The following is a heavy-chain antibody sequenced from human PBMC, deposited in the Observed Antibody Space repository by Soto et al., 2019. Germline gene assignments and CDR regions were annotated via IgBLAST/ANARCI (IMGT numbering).Heavy chain of an antibody. CDR3: ARDFDPGSVDPDFDY. CDR2: INPSGGST. CDR1: GYTITSYY. D-gene: IGHD3-9*01. J-gene: IGHJ4*02. V-gene: IGHV1-46*03. Sequence: ASVKVSCKASGYTITSYYMHWVRQAPGQGLEWMGIINPSGGSTSYAQKFQGRVTMTRDTSTSTVYMELSSLRSEDTAVYYCARDFDPGSVDPDFDYWGQGTLVTVSS.